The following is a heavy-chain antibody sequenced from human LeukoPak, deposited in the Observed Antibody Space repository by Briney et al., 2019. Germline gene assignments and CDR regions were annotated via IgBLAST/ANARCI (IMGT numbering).Heavy chain of an antibody. Sequence: GGSLRLSCAASGFTFSSYAMSWVRQTPGKGLEWVSGISGSGGGTYYADSVKGRFTISRDNSKNMLYLQMNSLRAEDTAVYYCVKTGITLSWFDPWGQGTLGTGSS. CDR3: VKTGITLSWFDP. CDR2: ISGSGGGT. V-gene: IGHV3-23*01. CDR1: GFTFSSYA. D-gene: IGHD1-7*01. J-gene: IGHJ5*02.